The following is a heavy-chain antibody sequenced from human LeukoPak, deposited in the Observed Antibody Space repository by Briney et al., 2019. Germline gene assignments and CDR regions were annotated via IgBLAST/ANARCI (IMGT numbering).Heavy chain of an antibody. CDR2: ISSSCSYI. CDR3: ARGDWGLATILTLFDY. Sequence: GGSLRLSCAASGFTFSSYSMNWVRQAPGKGLEWVSSISSSCSYIYYADSVKGRFTISRDNAKNSLYLQMNSLRAEDTAVYYCARGDWGLATILTLFDYWGQGTLVTVSS. V-gene: IGHV3-21*01. D-gene: IGHD5-24*01. CDR1: GFTFSSYS. J-gene: IGHJ4*02.